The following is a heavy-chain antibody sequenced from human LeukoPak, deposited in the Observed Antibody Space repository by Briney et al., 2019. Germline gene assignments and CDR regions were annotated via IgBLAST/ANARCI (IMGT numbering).Heavy chain of an antibody. V-gene: IGHV3-7*01. Sequence: GRSLRLSCAPSGFTLSRYWMSWVRQAPGRGLEWVANIKQDGSEKYYVDSAKGQFTIYRDIAKKSLHLPIDTQRGEDRAIYYVSEGSNYGGSAFWGQGTLVTVSS. J-gene: IGHJ4*02. CDR1: GFTLSRYW. CDR2: IKQDGSEK. CDR3: SEGSNYGGSAF. D-gene: IGHD4-23*01.